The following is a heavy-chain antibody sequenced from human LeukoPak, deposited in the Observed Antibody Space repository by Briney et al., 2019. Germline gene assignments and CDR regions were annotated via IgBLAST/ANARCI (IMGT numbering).Heavy chain of an antibody. J-gene: IGHJ4*02. CDR1: GFTFSSYA. CDR3: RVYSSSWHDS. D-gene: IGHD6-13*01. CDR2: ISGSGGST. V-gene: IGHV3-23*01. Sequence: GGSLRLSCAASGFTFSSYAMSWVRQAPGKGLEWVSVISGSGGSTNYADSVKGRFTISRDNSKNTLYLQMNSLRAGDTAVYYRRVYSSSWHDSWGQGTLVTVSS.